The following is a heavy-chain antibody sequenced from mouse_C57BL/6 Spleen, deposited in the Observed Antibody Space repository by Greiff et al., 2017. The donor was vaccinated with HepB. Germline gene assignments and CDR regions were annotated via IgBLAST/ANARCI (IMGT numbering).Heavy chain of an antibody. CDR1: GYAFSSYW. V-gene: IGHV1-80*01. CDR3: ARGSGSSWFAY. Sequence: QVQLQQSGAELVKPGASVKISCKASGYAFSSYWMNWVKQRPGKGLEWIGQIYTGDGDTNYNGKFKGKATLTADKSSSTADMQISSLTYEDSAVDFCARGSGSSWFAYWGQGTLVTVSA. CDR2: IYTGDGDT. J-gene: IGHJ3*01. D-gene: IGHD1-1*01.